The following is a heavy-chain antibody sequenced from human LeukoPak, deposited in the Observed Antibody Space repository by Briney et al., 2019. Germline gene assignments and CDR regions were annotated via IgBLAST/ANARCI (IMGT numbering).Heavy chain of an antibody. J-gene: IGHJ5*02. D-gene: IGHD3-22*01. Sequence: PSETLSLTCAVYSGSFSGYYWSWIRQPPGKGLEWIGYIYYSGSTNYNPSLKSRVTISVDTSKNQFSLKLSSVTAADTAVYYCARLEYYYDSSGYRNWFDPWGQGTLVTVSS. CDR1: SGSFSGYY. CDR2: IYYSGST. V-gene: IGHV4-59*01. CDR3: ARLEYYYDSSGYRNWFDP.